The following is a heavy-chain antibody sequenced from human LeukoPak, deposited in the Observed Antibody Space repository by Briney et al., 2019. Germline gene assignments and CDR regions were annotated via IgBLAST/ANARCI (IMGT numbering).Heavy chain of an antibody. CDR1: GYTLTKLS. D-gene: IGHD6-19*01. CDR3: ARDLFGSIAVAGTSDY. V-gene: IGHV1-24*01. J-gene: IGHJ4*02. CDR2: FDPVDDEA. Sequence: ASVKVSCKVSGYTLTKLSMHWVRQAPGKGLEWMGGFDPVDDEAIFAQNFQGRLTMTADTSTDTGYMELSSLRSEDTAVYYCARDLFGSIAVAGTSDYWGQGTLVTVSS.